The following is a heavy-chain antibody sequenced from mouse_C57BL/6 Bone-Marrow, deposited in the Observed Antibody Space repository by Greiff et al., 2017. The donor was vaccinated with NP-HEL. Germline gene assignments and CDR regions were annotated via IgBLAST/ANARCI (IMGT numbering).Heavy chain of an antibody. V-gene: IGHV5-12*01. CDR1: GYTFSDYY. CDR3: AGLLAY. Sequence: EVKLVESGGGLVQPGGSLKLSCAASGYTFSDYYMYWVRQTPEQRLEWVAYISNGGGSTYYTDTVKGRFTLSRDNAKTTLYLQVGRVKSEDTTMYYCAGLLAYWGQGTLVTVSA. D-gene: IGHD6-2*01. CDR2: ISNGGGST. J-gene: IGHJ3*01.